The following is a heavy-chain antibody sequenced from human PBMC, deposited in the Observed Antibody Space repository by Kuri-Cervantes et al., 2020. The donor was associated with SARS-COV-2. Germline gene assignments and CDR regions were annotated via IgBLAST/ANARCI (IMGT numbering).Heavy chain of an antibody. V-gene: IGHV3-21*01. CDR1: GFTFSSYS. D-gene: IGHD3-10*01. J-gene: IGHJ4*02. CDR3: ARGEGSGSYYNPLAYDY. Sequence: GGSLTLSCAASGFTFSSYSMNWVRQAPGKGLEWVSSISSRSSYIYYAASVKGRFTISRDNAKNSLYLQMNSLRAEDTAVYYCARGEGSGSYYNPLAYDYWGQGTLVTVSS. CDR2: ISSRSSYI.